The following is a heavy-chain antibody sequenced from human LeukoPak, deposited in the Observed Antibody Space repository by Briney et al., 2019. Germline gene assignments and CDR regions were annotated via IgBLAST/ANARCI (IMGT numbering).Heavy chain of an antibody. J-gene: IGHJ4*02. CDR2: ISGSGGST. Sequence: GGSLRLSCAASGFTFSSYAMSWVRQAPGKGLEWVSAISGSGGSTYYAQKFQGRVTMTRDPSTSTVYMELSSLRSEDTAVYYCARFAVHRRLTVAGQFGLDYWGQGTLVTVSS. D-gene: IGHD6-19*01. CDR3: ARFAVHRRLTVAGQFGLDY. V-gene: IGHV3-23*01. CDR1: GFTFSSYA.